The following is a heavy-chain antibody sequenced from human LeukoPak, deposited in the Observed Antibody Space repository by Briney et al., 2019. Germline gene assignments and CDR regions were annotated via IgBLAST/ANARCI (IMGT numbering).Heavy chain of an antibody. J-gene: IGHJ4*02. CDR1: GGTFSSYA. CDR2: IIPILGIA. D-gene: IGHD6-6*01. V-gene: IGHV1-69*04. CDR3: ARGGGSSGLLDY. Sequence: ASVKVSCKASGGTFSSYAISWVRQAPGQGLEWMGRIIPILGIANYAQKFQGRVTITADKSTSTAYMELSSLRSEDTAVYYCARGGGSSGLLDYWGQGTLVTVSS.